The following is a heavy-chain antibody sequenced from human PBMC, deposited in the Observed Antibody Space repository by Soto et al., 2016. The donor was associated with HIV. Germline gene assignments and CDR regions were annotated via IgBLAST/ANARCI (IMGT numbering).Heavy chain of an antibody. Sequence: QVQLQESGPGLVKPSQTLSLTCAVSGYSISSGYYWGWIRQPPGKGLEWIGSISHSGGTYYNPSLKRRVTLSVDTSKNHFSLKLSSVTAADTAMFYXARVAGLTXGKVRTEWGQGNPG. CDR3: ARVAGLTXGKVRTE. V-gene: IGHV4-38-2*01. CDR2: ISHSGGT. J-gene: IGHJ4*02. CDR1: GYSISSGYY. D-gene: IGHD3-16*01.